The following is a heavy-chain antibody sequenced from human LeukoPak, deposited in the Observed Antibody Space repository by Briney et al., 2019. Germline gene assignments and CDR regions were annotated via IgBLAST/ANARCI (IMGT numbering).Heavy chain of an antibody. J-gene: IGHJ6*03. V-gene: IGHV3-21*01. D-gene: IGHD1-26*01. CDR2: ISSSSSYI. CDR1: GFTLSSHS. Sequence: GGSLRLSCAASGFTLSSHSMNWVRQAPGKGLEWVSSISSSSSYIYYADSVKGRFTISRDNAKNSLYLQIDSLRAEDTAVYYCARGIAQSGGYYYMDAWGKGTTVTISS. CDR3: ARGIAQSGGYYYMDA.